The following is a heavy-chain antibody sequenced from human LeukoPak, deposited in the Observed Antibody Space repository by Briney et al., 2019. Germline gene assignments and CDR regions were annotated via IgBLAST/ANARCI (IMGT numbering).Heavy chain of an antibody. CDR3: ARHSGTFSAAFAS. J-gene: IGHJ4*02. V-gene: IGHV3-30*14. CDR2: ISYDGSNK. D-gene: IGHD1-26*01. CDR1: GFTFSSYA. Sequence: GGSLRLSCAASGFTFSSYAMHWVRQAPGKGLEWVAVISYDGSNKYYADSVKGRFTISSDNSKNTLYLQMTSLRAADTAVSYCARHSGTFSAAFASWGQGTLVTVSS.